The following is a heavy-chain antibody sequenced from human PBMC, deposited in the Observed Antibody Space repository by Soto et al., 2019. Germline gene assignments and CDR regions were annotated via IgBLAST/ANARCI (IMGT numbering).Heavy chain of an antibody. D-gene: IGHD3-16*01. V-gene: IGHV4-30-4*01. CDR2: IYYSGST. Sequence: RSLTCTVSGGSISSGDSYWSWIRQSPGKGLEWIGYIYYSGSTYYNPSLRSRVTISVDTSKNQFSLKLNSVTAADTAVYFCAREGAASHSYYYGTDVWGQGTTVTVSS. CDR1: GGSISSGDSY. J-gene: IGHJ6*02. CDR3: AREGAASHSYYYGTDV.